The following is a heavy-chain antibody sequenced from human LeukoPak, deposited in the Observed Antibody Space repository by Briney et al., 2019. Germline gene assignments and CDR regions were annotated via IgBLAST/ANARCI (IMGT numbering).Heavy chain of an antibody. D-gene: IGHD4-17*01. CDR2: IYYSGST. CDR3: ARPHDYGDHDAFDI. CDR1: GGSISSSSYY. J-gene: IGHJ3*02. V-gene: IGHV4-39*01. Sequence: SETLSLTCTVSGGSISSSSYYWGWIRQPPGKGLEWIGSIYYSGSTYYNPSLKSRVTISVDTSKNQFSLKLSPVTAADTAVYYCARPHDYGDHDAFDIWGQGTMVTVSS.